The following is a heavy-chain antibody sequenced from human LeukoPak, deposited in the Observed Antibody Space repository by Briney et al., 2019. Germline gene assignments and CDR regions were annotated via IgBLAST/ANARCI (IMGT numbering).Heavy chain of an antibody. J-gene: IGHJ4*02. CDR3: AKAGGIGGHYYGHYFDS. CDR1: GFTFSSYS. D-gene: IGHD2-21*02. Sequence: GGSLRLSCAASGFTFSSYSMNWVRQAPGKGLEWVSSISSSSSYIYYADSVKGRFTISRDNAKNSLYLQMNSLRPEDTAFYYCAKAGGIGGHYYGHYFDSWGQGNMVTVSS. V-gene: IGHV3-21*04. CDR2: ISSSSSYI.